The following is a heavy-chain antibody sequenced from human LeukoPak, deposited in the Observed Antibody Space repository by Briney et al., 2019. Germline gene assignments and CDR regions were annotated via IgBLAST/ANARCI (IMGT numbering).Heavy chain of an antibody. J-gene: IGHJ3*02. D-gene: IGHD3-22*01. CDR3: VRGNYDSRGYSNAFDI. V-gene: IGHV4-59*01. Sequence: SETLSLTCTVPGGSISSYHWSWTRQPPGKRLEWIGFISYSGSTNSNPSLKSRVAISIDTSENQFSLKLSSVTAADTAVYYCVRGNYDSRGYSNAFDIWGQGAMVTVSS. CDR1: GGSISSYH. CDR2: ISYSGST.